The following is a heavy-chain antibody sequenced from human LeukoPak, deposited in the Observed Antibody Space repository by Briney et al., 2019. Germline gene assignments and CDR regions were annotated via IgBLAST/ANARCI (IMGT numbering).Heavy chain of an antibody. CDR2: IIPIFGTA. D-gene: IGHD5-18*01. V-gene: IGHV1-69*13. J-gene: IGHJ4*02. CDR3: ARGGRYSYGPVDY. Sequence: SVKVSCKASGGTFSSYAISWVRQAPGQGLEWMGGIIPIFGTANYAQKFQSRVTITADESTSTAYMELSSLRSEDTAVYYCARGGRYSYGPVDYWGQGTLVTVAS. CDR1: GGTFSSYA.